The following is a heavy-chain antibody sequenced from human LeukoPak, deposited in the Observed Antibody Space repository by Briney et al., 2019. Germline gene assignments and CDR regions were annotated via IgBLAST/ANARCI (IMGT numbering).Heavy chain of an antibody. J-gene: IGHJ3*01. Sequence: GGSLRLSCAASGFTFSSYLMTWVRQAPGKGLQWVANIKHDGSEEYYVDSVKGRLTISRDNARNSLYLQMNSLRVEDTAVYYCARTFRFLEWPDASDLWGQGTMVAVSS. V-gene: IGHV3-7*01. CDR3: ARTFRFLEWPDASDL. D-gene: IGHD3-3*01. CDR1: GFTFSSYL. CDR2: IKHDGSEE.